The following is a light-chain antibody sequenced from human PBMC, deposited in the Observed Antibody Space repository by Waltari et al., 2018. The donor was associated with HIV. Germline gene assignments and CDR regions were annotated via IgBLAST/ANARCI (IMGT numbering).Light chain of an antibody. CDR1: SSNLGSNY. V-gene: IGLV1-47*01. CDR2: WNE. Sequence: QSVLTQPPSAFGTPGQRVSISCSGSSSNLGSNYVFWYPQLHGTAPKLLMYWNEGRPSGVPDRFSGSKSGTSASLALSGLRSEDEADYYCAAWDNSLSAWVFGGGTKLTVL. J-gene: IGLJ3*02. CDR3: AAWDNSLSAWV.